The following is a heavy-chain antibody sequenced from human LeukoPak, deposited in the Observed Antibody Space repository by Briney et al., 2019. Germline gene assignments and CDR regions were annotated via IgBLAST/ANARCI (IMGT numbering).Heavy chain of an antibody. D-gene: IGHD2/OR15-2a*01. CDR1: GFTFSTYW. V-gene: IGHV3-7*01. J-gene: IGHJ4*02. CDR3: VRGGNRAHCPYFFDS. CDR2: IRQDDIER. Sequence: QTGGSLRLSYAPSGFTFSTYWMTWVRQAPGKGLEWVATIRQDDIERHLVDSVKRRFFISRDNAKNSLYLQMNSLTVEDTAVYYCVRGGNRAHCPYFFDSWGQGTLITVS.